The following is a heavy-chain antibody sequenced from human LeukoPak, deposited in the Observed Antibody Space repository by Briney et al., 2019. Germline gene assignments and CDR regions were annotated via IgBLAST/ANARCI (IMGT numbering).Heavy chain of an antibody. D-gene: IGHD3-10*01. CDR3: ARGGGSSWFDF. J-gene: IGHJ5*01. Sequence: ASVKVSCKASGYTFTSYYMHWVRQAPGQGLEWMGIINPSGGSTSYAQKFQGRVTMTRDMSTSTVYMELSRLKSDDTAEYFCARGGGSSWFDFWGQGTLVTASS. V-gene: IGHV1-46*01. CDR2: INPSGGST. CDR1: GYTFTSYY.